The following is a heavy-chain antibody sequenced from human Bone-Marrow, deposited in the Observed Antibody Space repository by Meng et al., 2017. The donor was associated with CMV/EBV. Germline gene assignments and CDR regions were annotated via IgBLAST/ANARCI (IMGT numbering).Heavy chain of an antibody. J-gene: IGHJ4*02. CDR1: GFTFSSYS. D-gene: IGHD1-14*01. V-gene: IGHV3-21*01. Sequence: GESLKISCAASGFTFSSYSMNWVRQAPGKGLEWVSSISSSSSYIYYADSVKGRFTISRDNAKNSLYLQMNSLRAEDTAVYYCARLAGYKRNFDYWGQGTLVTVSS. CDR2: ISSSSSYI. CDR3: ARLAGYKRNFDY.